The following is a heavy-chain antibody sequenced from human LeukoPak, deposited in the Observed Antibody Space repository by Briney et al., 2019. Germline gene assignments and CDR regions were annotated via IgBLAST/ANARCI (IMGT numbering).Heavy chain of an antibody. CDR1: GYSFTSYW. CDR2: IYPGDSDT. Sequence: GESLKISCKGSGYSFTSYWIGWVRQMPGKGLEWMGIIYPGDSDTRYSPSFQGQVTISADKSISTAYLQWSSLKASDTAMYYCARTTYGAETHGVLMVLDAFDIWGQGTMVTVSS. CDR3: ARTTYGAETHGVLMVLDAFDI. J-gene: IGHJ3*02. D-gene: IGHD4-17*01. V-gene: IGHV5-51*01.